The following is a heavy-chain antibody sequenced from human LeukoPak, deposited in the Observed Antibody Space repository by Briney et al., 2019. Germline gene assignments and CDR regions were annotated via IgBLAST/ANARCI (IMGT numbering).Heavy chain of an antibody. CDR1: GYTFTSYG. V-gene: IGHV1-18*01. J-gene: IGHJ3*02. CDR2: ISAYNGNT. Sequence: ASVKVSCKASGYTFTSYGTSWVRQAPGQGLEWMGWISAYNGNTNYAQKLQGRVTMTTDTSTSTAYMELRSLRSDDTAVYCCARDGEQWLADDAFDIWGQGTMVTVSS. D-gene: IGHD6-19*01. CDR3: ARDGEQWLADDAFDI.